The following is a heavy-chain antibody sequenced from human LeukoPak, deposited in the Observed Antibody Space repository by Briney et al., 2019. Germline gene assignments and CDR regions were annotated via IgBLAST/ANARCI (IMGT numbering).Heavy chain of an antibody. J-gene: IGHJ6*02. D-gene: IGHD3-10*01. CDR2: IYYSGST. CDR3: ARLDGFGEYYYYGMDV. V-gene: IGHV4-59*08. CDR1: GGSISSYY. Sequence: PSETLSLTCTVSGGSISSYYWSWIRQPPGKGLEWIGYIYYSGSTNYNPSLKSRVTISVDTSKNQFSLKLSSVTAADTAVCYCARLDGFGEYYYYGMDVWGQGTTVTVSS.